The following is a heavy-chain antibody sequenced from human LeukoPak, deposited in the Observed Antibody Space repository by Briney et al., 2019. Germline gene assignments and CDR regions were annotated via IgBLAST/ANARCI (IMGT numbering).Heavy chain of an antibody. V-gene: IGHV4-39*07. CDR2: IYYSGST. D-gene: IGHD6-13*01. CDR1: GGSISSSSYY. CDR3: ARPYGQYSSGWFLNY. J-gene: IGHJ4*02. Sequence: SETLSLTCTVSGGSISSSSYYWGWIRQPPGKGLEWIGSIYYSGSTYYNPSLKSRVTISVDTSKNQFSLKVSSVTAADTAVYYCARPYGQYSSGWFLNYWGQGTLVTVSS.